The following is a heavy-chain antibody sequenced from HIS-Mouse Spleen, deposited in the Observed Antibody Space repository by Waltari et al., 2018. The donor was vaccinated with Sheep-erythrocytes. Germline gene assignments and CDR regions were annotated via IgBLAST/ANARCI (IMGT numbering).Heavy chain of an antibody. CDR1: GCSLSNARMG. J-gene: IGHJ4*02. V-gene: IGHV2-26*01. CDR2: IFSNDEK. Sequence: QVTLKESGPVLVKPTETLTLTCTVSGCSLSNARMGVSWIRQPPGKALEWLAHIFSNDEKSYSTTLESRLTISKDTSKSPVVLTMTNMDRVDTATDYCARITSYYDFWSTYNKDYFDYWGQGTLVTVSS. CDR3: ARITSYYDFWSTYNKDYFDY. D-gene: IGHD3-3*01.